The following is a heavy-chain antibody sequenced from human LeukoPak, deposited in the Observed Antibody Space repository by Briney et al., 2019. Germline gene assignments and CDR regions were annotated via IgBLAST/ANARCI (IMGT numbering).Heavy chain of an antibody. V-gene: IGHV3-48*03. J-gene: IGHJ4*02. D-gene: IGHD1-1*01. Sequence: GGSLRLSCAASGFTFSSYEMNWVRQAPGKGLEWVSYISSSGSTIYYADSVKDRFTISRDNAKNSLYLQMNSLRAEDTAVYYCARVNWKYHYFDYWGQGTLVTVSS. CDR3: ARVNWKYHYFDY. CDR2: ISSSGSTI. CDR1: GFTFSSYE.